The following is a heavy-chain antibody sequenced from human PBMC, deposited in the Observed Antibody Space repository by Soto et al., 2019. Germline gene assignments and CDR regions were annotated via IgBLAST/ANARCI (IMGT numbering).Heavy chain of an antibody. Sequence: EVQLVESGGGLVQPGGSLRLSCAASGFIFNVFSIHWVRQAPGKGLEWLSYITAGSNPIIYYADSVKGRFTASRDDAKNAVYLQMNSLRDEDTAMYYCARVRGPTLVTHFLDDWGQGTLVTVSS. CDR2: ITAGSNPII. CDR1: GFIFNVFS. D-gene: IGHD2-21*02. J-gene: IGHJ4*02. V-gene: IGHV3-48*02. CDR3: ARVRGPTLVTHFLDD.